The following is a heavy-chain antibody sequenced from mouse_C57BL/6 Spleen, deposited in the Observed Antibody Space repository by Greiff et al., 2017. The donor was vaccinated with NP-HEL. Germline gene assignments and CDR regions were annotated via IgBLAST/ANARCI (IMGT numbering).Heavy chain of an antibody. CDR2: IYPSDSET. CDR1: GYTFTSYW. J-gene: IGHJ3*01. V-gene: IGHV1-61*01. CDR3: ARGPY. Sequence: QVHVKQPGAELVRPGSSVKLSCKASGYTFTSYWMDWVKQRPGQGLEWIGNIYPSDSETHYNQKFKDKATLTVDKSSSTAYMKLSSLTSEVSAVYYCARGPYWGQGTLVTVSA.